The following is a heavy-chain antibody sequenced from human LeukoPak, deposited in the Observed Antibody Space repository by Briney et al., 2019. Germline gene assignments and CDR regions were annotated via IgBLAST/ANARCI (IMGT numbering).Heavy chain of an antibody. CDR2: ISGSGGST. CDR1: GFTFSSYA. Sequence: GGSLRLSCAASGFTFSSYAMSCVRQAPGKALEGVSAISGSGGSTYYADSVKGRFIISRDNSKNTLYLQMNSLRAEDTAVYYCAKEPCGLRCFFAYWGQGTLVTVSS. D-gene: IGHD4-17*01. V-gene: IGHV3-23*01. J-gene: IGHJ4*02. CDR3: AKEPCGLRCFFAY.